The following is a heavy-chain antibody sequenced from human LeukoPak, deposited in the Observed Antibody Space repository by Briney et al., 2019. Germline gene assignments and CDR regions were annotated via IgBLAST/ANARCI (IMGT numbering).Heavy chain of an antibody. CDR1: GFTFSDYY. V-gene: IGHV3-30*18. D-gene: IGHD6-13*01. J-gene: IGHJ6*02. CDR3: AKVRKAAIAAAGTAYYYYGMDV. Sequence: GGSLRLSCAASGFTFSDYYMSWIRQAPGKGLEWVAVNGSNKYYADSVKGRFTISRDNSKNTLYLQMNSLRAEDTAVYYCAKVRKAAIAAAGTAYYYYGMDVWGQGTTVTVSS. CDR2: NGSNK.